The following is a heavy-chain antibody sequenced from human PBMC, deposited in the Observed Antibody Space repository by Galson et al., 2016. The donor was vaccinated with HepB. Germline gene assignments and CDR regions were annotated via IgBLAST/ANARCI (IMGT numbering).Heavy chain of an antibody. CDR3: ARDRSYGYSNGMDV. CDR2: IYHSGST. Sequence: TLSLTCAASGGSISSGGYSWSWIRQPPGKGLEWIGYIYHSGSTYYNPSLKSRVTISVDRSKNQFSLKLSSVTAADTAVYYCARDRSYGYSNGMDVWGQGTTVTVSS. V-gene: IGHV4-30-2*01. J-gene: IGHJ6*02. D-gene: IGHD5-18*01. CDR1: GGSISSGGYS.